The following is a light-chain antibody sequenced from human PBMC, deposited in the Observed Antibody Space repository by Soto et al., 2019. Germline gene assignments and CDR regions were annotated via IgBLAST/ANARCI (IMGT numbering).Light chain of an antibody. CDR1: QSVSSSY. CDR3: QQYGSSIT. Sequence: EIVLTQSPGTLSLSPGERATLSCRASQSVSSSYLGWYQQKPGQAPRLLIYGSSSRAPGIPDRFSGSGSGTDFTLTISRLEREDFAVYYCQQYGSSITFGQGTRLEIK. J-gene: IGKJ5*01. V-gene: IGKV3-20*01. CDR2: GSS.